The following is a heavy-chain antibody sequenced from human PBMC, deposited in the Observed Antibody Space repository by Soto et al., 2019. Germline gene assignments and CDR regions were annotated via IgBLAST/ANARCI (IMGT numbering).Heavy chain of an antibody. J-gene: IGHJ4*02. CDR3: ARDRRIAVAGLDY. D-gene: IGHD6-19*01. CDR1: GYTFTSYA. V-gene: IGHV1-3*01. Sequence: ASVKVSCKASGYTFTSYAMHWVRQAPGQRLEWMGWINAGNGNTKYSQKFQGRVTITRDTSASTAYMELSSLRSEDTAVYYCARDRRIAVAGLDYWGQGTLVTVSS. CDR2: INAGNGNT.